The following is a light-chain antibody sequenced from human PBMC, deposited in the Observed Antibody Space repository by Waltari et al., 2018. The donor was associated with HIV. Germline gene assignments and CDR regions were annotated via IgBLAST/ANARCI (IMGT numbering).Light chain of an antibody. J-gene: IGLJ3*02. CDR2: RNN. Sequence: QPVLTQPSSVSAAPGQRVTISCTGGSSNTGAGYHVHWYQQLPGSVPKLLIYRNNNRPSGVPDRFSGCKSGTSASLVITGLRAEDEADYYCQSYDSSVSAWVFGGGTKLTVL. CDR1: SSNTGAGYH. CDR3: QSYDSSVSAWV. V-gene: IGLV1-40*01.